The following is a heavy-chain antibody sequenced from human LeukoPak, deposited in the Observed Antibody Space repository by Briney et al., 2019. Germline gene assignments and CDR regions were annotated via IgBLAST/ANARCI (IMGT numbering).Heavy chain of an antibody. J-gene: IGHJ4*02. V-gene: IGHV3-23*01. Sequence: GGSLRLSCAASGFTFSSHAMSWARQAPGKGLEWVSAISCSGGSTYYADSVKGRFTISRDNSKNTLYLQMNSLRAEDTAVYYCAKASRYCSGGTCYSIRTGFDYWGQGTLVTVSS. D-gene: IGHD2-15*01. CDR2: ISCSGGST. CDR1: GFTFSSHA. CDR3: AKASRYCSGGTCYSIRTGFDY.